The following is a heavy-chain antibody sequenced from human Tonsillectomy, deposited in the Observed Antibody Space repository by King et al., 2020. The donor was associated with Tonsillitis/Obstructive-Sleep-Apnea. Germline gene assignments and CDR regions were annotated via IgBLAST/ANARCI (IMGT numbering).Heavy chain of an antibody. CDR1: GFTFSNAW. V-gene: IGHV3-15*01. CDR2: IKSKSKGETT. D-gene: IGHD1-26*01. Sequence: VQLVESGGGLVKPGGSLRLSCAASGFTFSNAWMSWVRQAPGKGPEWVGRIKSKSKGETTDYTAPVRGRFTISRDDSKNTLFLQMNSLKTEDPAVYYCATDWGSGTYYVRAFDVWGLGTMVTVSS. J-gene: IGHJ3*01. CDR3: ATDWGSGTYYVRAFDV.